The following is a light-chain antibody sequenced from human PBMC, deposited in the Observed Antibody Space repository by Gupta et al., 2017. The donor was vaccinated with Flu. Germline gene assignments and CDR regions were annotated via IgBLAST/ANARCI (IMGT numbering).Light chain of an antibody. CDR3: RSYAGTHTPWV. CDR2: DVI. J-gene: IGLJ3*02. Sequence: QSALTQPRSVSGSPGQSVTISCTGTISDVGGFNYVSWYQHHPGKAPKLMIYDVIKRLSGVPDRFSGAKSGNTASLTSAGLQAEEEVDYYWRSYAGTHTPWVFGGGTKLTVL. CDR1: ISDVGGFNY. V-gene: IGLV2-11*01.